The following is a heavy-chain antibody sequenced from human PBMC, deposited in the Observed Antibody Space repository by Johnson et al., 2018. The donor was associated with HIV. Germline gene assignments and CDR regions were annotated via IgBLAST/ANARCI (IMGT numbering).Heavy chain of an antibody. V-gene: IGHV3-66*03. J-gene: IGHJ3*02. CDR3: ARVSSIAALCDAFDI. D-gene: IGHD6-6*01. CDR2: IYSGGST. Sequence: VQLVESGGGLIQPGGSLRLSCAASGFTVIGNYMSWVRQDPGKELDWVSVIYSGGSTYYADSVKGRFTLSRDNSKNTLYLQMNSLRAEDTAMYYCARVSSIAALCDAFDIWGQGTMVTVSS. CDR1: GFTVIGNY.